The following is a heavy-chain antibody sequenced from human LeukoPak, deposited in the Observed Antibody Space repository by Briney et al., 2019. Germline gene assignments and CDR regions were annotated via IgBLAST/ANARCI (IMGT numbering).Heavy chain of an antibody. J-gene: IGHJ6*02. Sequence: ASVKVSCKASGYTFTSYYMHWVRQAPGQGLEWMGIINPSGGSTSYAQKFQGRVTMTRDTSTSTVYMELSSLRSEDTAVYYCARGYCSSTSCLLDYYYGMDVWGQGTTVTVSS. CDR2: INPSGGST. D-gene: IGHD2-2*01. V-gene: IGHV1-46*01. CDR3: ARGYCSSTSCLLDYYYGMDV. CDR1: GYTFTSYY.